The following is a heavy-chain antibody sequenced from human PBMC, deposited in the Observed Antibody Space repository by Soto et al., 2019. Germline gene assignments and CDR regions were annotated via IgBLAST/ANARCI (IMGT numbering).Heavy chain of an antibody. CDR1: GGSISSGDYY. D-gene: IGHD3-3*01. J-gene: IGHJ5*02. Sequence: SETLSLTCTVSGGSISSGDYYWSWIRQPPGKGLEWIGYIYYSGSTYYNPSLKSRVTISVDTSKNQFSLKLSSVTAADTAVYYCARGYYDFWSGYAPYNWFDPRGQGTLVTVSS. CDR3: ARGYYDFWSGYAPYNWFDP. V-gene: IGHV4-30-4*01. CDR2: IYYSGST.